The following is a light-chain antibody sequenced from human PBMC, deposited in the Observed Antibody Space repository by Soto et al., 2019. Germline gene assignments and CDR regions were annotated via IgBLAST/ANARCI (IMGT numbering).Light chain of an antibody. CDR1: SSNIGAGYD. J-gene: IGLJ2*01. V-gene: IGLV1-40*01. CDR2: GNS. Sequence: QSVLTQPPSVSGAPGQRVTISCTGSSSNIGAGYDVHWYQQLPGTAPKLLIFGNSNRPSGVPDRFSGSNSGTSASLAITGLQAEDEADYHCQSYDSTLNGWIFGGGTKVTVL. CDR3: QSYDSTLNGWI.